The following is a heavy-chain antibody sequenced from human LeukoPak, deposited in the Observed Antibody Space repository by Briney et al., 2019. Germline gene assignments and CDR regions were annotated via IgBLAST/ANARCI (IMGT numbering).Heavy chain of an antibody. CDR2: IYYSGST. V-gene: IGHV4-39*01. Sequence: SEALSLTCTVSGGSISSGGYYWSWIRQHPGKGLEWIGSIYYSGSTYYNPSLKSRVTISVDTSKNQFSLKLSSVTAADTAVYYCARIITAAPFYWYFDLWGRGTLVTVSS. CDR3: ARIITAAPFYWYFDL. CDR1: GGSISSGGYY. J-gene: IGHJ2*01. D-gene: IGHD3-10*01.